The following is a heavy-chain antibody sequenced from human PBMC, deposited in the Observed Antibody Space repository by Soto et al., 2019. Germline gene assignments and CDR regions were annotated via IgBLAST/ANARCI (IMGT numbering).Heavy chain of an antibody. CDR1: GYTFTSYY. D-gene: IGHD3-10*01. V-gene: IGHV1-18*04. CDR3: ARDLYAHGDDY. CDR2: ISAYNGNT. Sequence: ASVKVSCKASGYTFTSYYMHWVRQAPGQGLEWMGWISAYNGNTNYAQKLQGRVTMTTDTSTSTAYMELRSLRSDDTAVYYCARDLYAHGDDYWGQGTLVTVSS. J-gene: IGHJ4*02.